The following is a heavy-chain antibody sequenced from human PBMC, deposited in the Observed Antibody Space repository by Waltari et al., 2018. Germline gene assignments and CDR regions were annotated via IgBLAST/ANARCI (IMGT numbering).Heavy chain of an antibody. D-gene: IGHD4-4*01. V-gene: IGHV4-30-2*01. J-gene: IGHJ4*02. CDR1: GGSISSGGYS. CDR3: ARNSPHSNQYYFDY. Sequence: QLQLQESGSGLVKPSQTLSLTCAVSGGSISSGGYSWSWIRQPPGKGLEWIGYIYHSGSTYYNPSLKSRVTISVDRSKNQFSLKLSSVTAADTAVYYCARNSPHSNQYYFDYWGQGTLVTVSS. CDR2: IYHSGST.